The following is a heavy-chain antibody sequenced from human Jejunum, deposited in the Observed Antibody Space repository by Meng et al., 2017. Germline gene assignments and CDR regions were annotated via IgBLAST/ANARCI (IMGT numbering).Heavy chain of an antibody. V-gene: IGHV4-39*01. D-gene: IGHD3-22*01. CDR3: ARRRDDGSGYHYADY. Sequence: QVQLQESGPGLVRPSETLSLTCAVSGGSVSSSNYYWAWIRQPPGKGLDWIGGIFYSGRTFYSPSLESRVTVSLDTSKNQFSLSLSSVTAADTAVYYCARRRDDGSGYHYADYWGQGTLVTVSS. J-gene: IGHJ4*02. CDR1: GGSVSSSNYY. CDR2: IFYSGRT.